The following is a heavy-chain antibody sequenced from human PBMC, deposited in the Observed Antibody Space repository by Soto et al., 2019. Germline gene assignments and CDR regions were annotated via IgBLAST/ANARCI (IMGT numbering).Heavy chain of an antibody. D-gene: IGHD4-4*01. CDR2: IYYSGST. V-gene: IGHV4-59*08. Sequence: QVQLQESGPGLVKPSETLSLTCTVSGGSISSYYWSWIRQPPGKGLEWIGYIYYSGSTNYNPSLKSRVTISVDTSKTQFSLKLSSVTAADTAVYYCARSTVTARYYYYYMDVWGKGTTVTVSS. CDR3: ARSTVTARYYYYYMDV. J-gene: IGHJ6*03. CDR1: GGSISSYY.